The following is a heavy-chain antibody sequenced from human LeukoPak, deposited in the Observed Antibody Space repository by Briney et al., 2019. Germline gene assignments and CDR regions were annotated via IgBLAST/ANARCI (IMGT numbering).Heavy chain of an antibody. V-gene: IGHV4-59*01. CDR3: ARGRMATIFDY. CDR2: IYYSGST. J-gene: IGHJ4*02. Sequence: SETLSLTCAVYGGSFTGYYWSWIRQPPGKGLEWIGYIYYSGSTNYNPSLKSRVTISVDTSKNQFSLKLSSVTAADTAVYYCARGRMATIFDYWGQGTLVTVSS. CDR1: GGSFTGYY. D-gene: IGHD5-24*01.